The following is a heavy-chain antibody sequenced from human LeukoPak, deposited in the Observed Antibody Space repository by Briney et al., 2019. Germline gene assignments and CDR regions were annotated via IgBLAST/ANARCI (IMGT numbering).Heavy chain of an antibody. CDR1: GFTFSSSA. CDR3: ARAGRGGYVEFDY. J-gene: IGHJ4*02. CDR2: ISASGGST. D-gene: IGHD5-12*01. V-gene: IGHV3-23*01. Sequence: GGSLRLSCAASGFTFSSSAMSWVRQVPGKGLEWVSGISASGGSTSYADSVRGRFTISRDNSKNTLYVQMNSLRDEDTAVYYCARAGRGGYVEFDYWGQGTLVTVSS.